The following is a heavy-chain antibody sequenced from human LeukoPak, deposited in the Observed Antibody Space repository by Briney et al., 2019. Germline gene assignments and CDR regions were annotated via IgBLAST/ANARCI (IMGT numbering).Heavy chain of an antibody. Sequence: SETLSLTCTVSGDSVSSSTYYWDWIRQPPGKGLEWIGNICYSVSTYYNPSLRSRVTMSVDTSKNQFSLRLSSVTAADTAIYYCARFGSSTWYKGAFDIWGQGTMVTVAS. CDR3: ARFGSSTWYKGAFDI. CDR2: ICYSVST. D-gene: IGHD1-1*01. V-gene: IGHV4-39*01. CDR1: GDSVSSSTYY. J-gene: IGHJ3*02.